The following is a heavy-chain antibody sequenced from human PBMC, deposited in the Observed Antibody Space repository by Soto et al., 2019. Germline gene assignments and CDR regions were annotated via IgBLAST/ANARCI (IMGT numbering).Heavy chain of an antibody. CDR1: GFTFTRYS. D-gene: IGHD3-16*01. J-gene: IGHJ4*02. CDR2: ISSTTNYI. V-gene: IGHV3-21*01. CDR3: ARITSQRSY. Sequence: PGGSLRLSCAASGFTFTRYSMNWVRQAPGKGLEWVSSISSTTNYIYYADSMKGRFTVSRDNAKNSVYLQMNSLRAEDTAVYYCARITSQRSYWGQGSLVTVSS.